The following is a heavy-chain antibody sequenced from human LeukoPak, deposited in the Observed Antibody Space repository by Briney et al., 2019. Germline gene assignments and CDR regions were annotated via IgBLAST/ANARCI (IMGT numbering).Heavy chain of an antibody. Sequence: GGSLRLSCAASGFTFSSYAMNWVRQAPEKGPEWVSGIRGSGRNTYYADSVKGRFTISRDNSQNMVYLQMSSLRAEDTAVYYCAKDPDLTTVTTLGLFHYYGMDVWGQGTTVTVSS. V-gene: IGHV3-23*01. J-gene: IGHJ6*02. CDR3: AKDPDLTTVTTLGLFHYYGMDV. CDR2: IRGSGRNT. CDR1: GFTFSSYA. D-gene: IGHD4-17*01.